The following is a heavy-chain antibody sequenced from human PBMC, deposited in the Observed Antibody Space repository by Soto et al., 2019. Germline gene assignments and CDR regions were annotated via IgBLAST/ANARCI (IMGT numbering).Heavy chain of an antibody. CDR2: IYYSGST. Sequence: SETLSLTCTVSGCSISSSSYYWGWIRKPPGKGLEWIGSIYYSGSTYYNPSLKSRVTISVDTSKNQFSLKLSSVTAADTAVYYCASPKIAFYNWFDPWGQGTLVTVSS. D-gene: IGHD3-3*02. J-gene: IGHJ5*02. V-gene: IGHV4-39*01. CDR3: ASPKIAFYNWFDP. CDR1: GCSISSSSYY.